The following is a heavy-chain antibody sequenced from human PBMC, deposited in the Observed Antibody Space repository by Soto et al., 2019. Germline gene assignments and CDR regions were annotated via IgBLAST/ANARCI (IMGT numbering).Heavy chain of an antibody. V-gene: IGHV4-30-2*01. CDR3: ARVGYSYGATNWFDP. D-gene: IGHD5-18*01. CDR1: GGSISSGGYS. J-gene: IGHJ5*02. Sequence: QLQLQEPGSGLVKPSQTLSLTCAVSGGSISSGGYSWSWIRQPPGKGLEWIGYIYHSGSTYYNPSLKSRVTISVDRSKNQFSLKLSSVTAADTAVYYCARVGYSYGATNWFDPWGQGTLVTVSS. CDR2: IYHSGST.